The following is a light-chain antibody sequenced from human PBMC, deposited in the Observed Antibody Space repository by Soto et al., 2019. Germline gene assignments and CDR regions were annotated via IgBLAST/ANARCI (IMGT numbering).Light chain of an antibody. CDR1: SSDVGRYNY. Sequence: QSVLAQPASVSGSPGQSIAISCTGTSSDVGRYNYVSWFQQHPGKAPKLMIYDVSNRPPGVSDRFSGSKSGNTASLTISGLQAEDEADYYCSSYTSSNTFVFGTGTKVTVL. CDR2: DVS. V-gene: IGLV2-14*01. J-gene: IGLJ1*01. CDR3: SSYTSSNTFV.